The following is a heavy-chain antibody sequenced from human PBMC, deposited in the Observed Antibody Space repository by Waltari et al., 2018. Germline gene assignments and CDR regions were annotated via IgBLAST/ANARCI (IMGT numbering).Heavy chain of an antibody. CDR2: IQHSGRT. D-gene: IGHD3-16*01. CDR3: ARANGGLIGS. J-gene: IGHJ5*02. V-gene: IGHV4-4*02. Sequence: QVHLQESGPGLVRPSETLSLTCHVSGASIRGGDWWIWVRQSPGKRLEWIGEIQHSGRTNSNPSLKNLLTVSVDESKNQFLLKITSVTAADTALYFCARANGGLIGSWGQGIVVTVSS. CDR1: GASIRGGDW.